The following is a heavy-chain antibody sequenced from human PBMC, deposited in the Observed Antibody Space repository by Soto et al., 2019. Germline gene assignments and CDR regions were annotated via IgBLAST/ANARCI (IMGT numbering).Heavy chain of an antibody. V-gene: IGHV3-30*18. Sequence: VQLLESGGGLIQPGGSLRLSCAASGFTFSYGIHWLRQAPGKGLEWVAYISYDSSNKFYGDYVKGRFTISRDNSKNTQILQMNSLRTEDTAVYYCAKLVIGYCSGNTCDDYWGQGTLVDVSS. J-gene: IGHJ4*02. CDR2: ISYDSSNK. CDR1: GFTFSYG. D-gene: IGHD2-15*01. CDR3: AKLVIGYCSGNTCDDY.